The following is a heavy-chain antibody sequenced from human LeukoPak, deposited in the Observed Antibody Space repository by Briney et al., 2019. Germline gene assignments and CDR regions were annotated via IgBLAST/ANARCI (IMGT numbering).Heavy chain of an antibody. J-gene: IGHJ4*02. D-gene: IGHD3-3*01. CDR1: GGSINNYY. Sequence: SETLSLTCTVSGGSINNYYWSWIRQPPGKGLEWTGYIYYSGSTNYNPSLKSRVTISVDTSKNQFSLKLTSVTAADTAVYYCARDAHVYDFWSGPQAYWGQGTLVTVSS. V-gene: IGHV4-59*01. CDR2: IYYSGST. CDR3: ARDAHVYDFWSGPQAY.